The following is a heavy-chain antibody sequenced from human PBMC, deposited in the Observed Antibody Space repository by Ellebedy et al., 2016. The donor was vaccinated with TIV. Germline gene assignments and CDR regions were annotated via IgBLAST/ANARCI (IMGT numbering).Heavy chain of an antibody. D-gene: IGHD2-8*01. J-gene: IGHJ4*02. CDR3: ARDNLEDIVIMVYAIRH. Sequence: AASVKVSCKASGGTFSSYAISWVRQAPGQGLEWMGRIIPILGIANYAQKFQGRVTITADKTTNTAYMELSSQRYEDTAVYNCARDNLEDIVIMVYAIRHWGQGTLVTVSS. CDR1: GGTFSSYA. CDR2: IIPILGIA. V-gene: IGHV1-69*04.